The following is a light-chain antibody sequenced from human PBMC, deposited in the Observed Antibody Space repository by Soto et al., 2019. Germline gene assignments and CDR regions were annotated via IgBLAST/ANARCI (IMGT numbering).Light chain of an antibody. CDR3: GTWDSSLSAGVV. V-gene: IGLV1-51*01. J-gene: IGLJ1*01. CDR1: SSNIGNNY. Sequence: QSVLTQPPSVSAAPGQKVTISCSGSSSNIGNNYVSWYQQLPGTAPKLLIYDNNKRPSGILDRFSGSKSGTSATLGITGLQTGDEADYYCGTWDSSLSAGVVFGTGTKLTVL. CDR2: DNN.